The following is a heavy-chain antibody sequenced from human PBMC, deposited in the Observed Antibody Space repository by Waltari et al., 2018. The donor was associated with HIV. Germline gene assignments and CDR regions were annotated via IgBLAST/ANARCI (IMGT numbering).Heavy chain of an antibody. D-gene: IGHD2-15*01. V-gene: IGHV4-39*01. CDR2: IYYTGST. J-gene: IGHJ4*02. CDR1: GGSISRGNYY. CDR3: ASGGYCSGGSCYSFDY. Sequence: QLQLQESGPGLVKPSETLSLTCTVSGGSISRGNYYWGWIRQPPEKGLEWIGNIYYTGSTYYNPSLKSRVTISVDTSKNQCSLKLGSVTAADTAVYYCASGGYCSGGSCYSFDYWGQGTLVTVSS.